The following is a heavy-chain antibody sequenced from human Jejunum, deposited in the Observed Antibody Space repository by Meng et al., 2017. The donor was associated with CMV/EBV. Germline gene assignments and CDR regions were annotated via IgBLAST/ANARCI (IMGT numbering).Heavy chain of an antibody. Sequence: STYIFTEFSIHWVRQAPGQGPEWMGLIKPDSGATNDAQNFRGRVTMTTDTSTTTAYMELSRLTSDDTAVYYCARVSSSDLSSPLDYWGQGTLVTVSS. CDR1: TYIFTEFS. CDR2: IKPDSGAT. V-gene: IGHV1-2*02. J-gene: IGHJ4*02. CDR3: ARVSSSDLSSPLDY.